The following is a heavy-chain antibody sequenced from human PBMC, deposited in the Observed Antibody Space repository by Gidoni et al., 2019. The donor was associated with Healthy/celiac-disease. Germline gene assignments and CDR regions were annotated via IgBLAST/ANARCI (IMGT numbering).Heavy chain of an antibody. CDR3: AREYCSSTSCYSFYYYYGMDV. V-gene: IGHV3-33*01. CDR2: IWYDGSNK. Sequence: QVQLVESGGGVVQPGRSLRLSCAASGFTFSSYGMHWVRQAPGKGLEWVADIWYDGSNKYYADSVKGRFTISRDNSKNTLYLQMNSLRAEDTAVYYCAREYCSSTSCYSFYYYYGMDVWGQGTTVTVSS. CDR1: GFTFSSYG. D-gene: IGHD2-2*01. J-gene: IGHJ6*02.